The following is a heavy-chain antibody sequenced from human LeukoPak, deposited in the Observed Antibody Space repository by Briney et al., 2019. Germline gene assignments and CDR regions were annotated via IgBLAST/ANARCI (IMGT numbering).Heavy chain of an antibody. D-gene: IGHD3-10*01. Sequence: GGSLRLSCAASGFTVSSNYMSWVRQAPGKGLEWVSVIYSGGSTYYADSVKGRFTISRDNSKNTLYLQMNSLRAEDTAVYYCARVEWFGEFLDAFDIWGQGTMVTVSS. V-gene: IGHV3-53*01. J-gene: IGHJ3*02. CDR2: IYSGGST. CDR3: ARVEWFGEFLDAFDI. CDR1: GFTVSSNY.